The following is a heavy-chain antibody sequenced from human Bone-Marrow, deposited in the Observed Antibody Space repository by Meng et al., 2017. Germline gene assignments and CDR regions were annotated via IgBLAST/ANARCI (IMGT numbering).Heavy chain of an antibody. CDR1: GASLSSYY. CDR3: ARDLGGVGTTTFYYYSMDV. D-gene: IGHD1-1*01. J-gene: IGHJ6*02. CDR2: ILHSRSTNYNPAL. V-gene: IGHV4-59*01. Sequence: SETLSLTCTVSGASLSSYYWSWMRQPPGKGLEWIGSILHSRSTNYNPALNYNPPLKSRVTISLDTSKKLISLKLTSVTAADTAVYYCARDLGGVGTTTFYYYSMDVWGQGTTVTVSS.